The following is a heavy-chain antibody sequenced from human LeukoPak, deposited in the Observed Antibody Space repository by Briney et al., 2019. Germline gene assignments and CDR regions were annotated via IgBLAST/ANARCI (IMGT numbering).Heavy chain of an antibody. Sequence: GGSPRLSCEASGFTFNWYSMNWLRQAPGKGLEWVSYIDGSTSTIYYADSVKGRFTISRDNAKNSLYLQMNSLRAEDTAVYYCARDRAAPTWYFDLWGRGTLVTVSS. V-gene: IGHV3-48*01. CDR2: IDGSTSTI. D-gene: IGHD2-15*01. J-gene: IGHJ2*01. CDR3: ARDRAAPTWYFDL. CDR1: GFTFNWYS.